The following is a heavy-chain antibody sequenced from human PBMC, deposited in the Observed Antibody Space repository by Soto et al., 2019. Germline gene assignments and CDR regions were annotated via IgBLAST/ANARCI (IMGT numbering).Heavy chain of an antibody. CDR2: INPSGGST. D-gene: IGHD2-8*01. CDR3: ARDTRYCTNGVCPSMGMDV. V-gene: IGHV1-46*01. Sequence: ASVKVSCKASGYTFTSYYMHWVRQALGQGLEWMGIINPSGGSTSYAQKFQGRVTMTRDTSTSTVYMELSSLRSEDTAVYYCARDTRYCTNGVCPSMGMDVWGQGTTVTVS. CDR1: GYTFTSYY. J-gene: IGHJ6*02.